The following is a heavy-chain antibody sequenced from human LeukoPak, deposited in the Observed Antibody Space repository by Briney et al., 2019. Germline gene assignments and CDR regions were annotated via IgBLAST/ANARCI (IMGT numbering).Heavy chain of an antibody. CDR1: GFTFSNYA. Sequence: GGSLRLSCAASGFTFSNYAMSWVRQAPGKGLEWVSSISDSGGSTFYADSVKGRFTISRGNSKNTLYLQMNSLRAEDTAVYYCAKSKGALERVGGSTDYWGQGTLVTVSS. CDR3: AKSKGALERVGGSTDY. V-gene: IGHV3-23*01. J-gene: IGHJ4*02. CDR2: ISDSGGST. D-gene: IGHD1-26*01.